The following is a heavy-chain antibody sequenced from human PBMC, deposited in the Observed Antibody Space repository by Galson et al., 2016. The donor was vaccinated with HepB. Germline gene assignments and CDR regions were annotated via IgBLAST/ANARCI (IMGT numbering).Heavy chain of an antibody. D-gene: IGHD1-26*01. CDR1: GFTFSSYS. CDR3: ARDGELGGSYYGRDFDI. Sequence: SLRLSCAASGFTFSSYSMNWVRQAPGKGLEWVSSISSRSNYIYYADSVKGRFTISRDNAKNSLYLQMNSLRAEDTALYYCARDGELGGSYYGRDFDIWGQGTRVTVSS. CDR2: ISSRSNYI. J-gene: IGHJ3*02. V-gene: IGHV3-21*01.